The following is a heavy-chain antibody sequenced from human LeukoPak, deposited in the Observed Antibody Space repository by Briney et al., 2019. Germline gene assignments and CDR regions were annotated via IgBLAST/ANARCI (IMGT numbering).Heavy chain of an antibody. CDR1: GGSISSYY. D-gene: IGHD3-22*01. V-gene: IGHV4-4*07. J-gene: IGHJ5*02. Sequence: SETLSLTCTVSGGSISSYYWSWIRQPAGKGLEWIGRIYTSGSTNYNPSLKSRVTMSVDTSKNQFSLKLSSVTAADTAVYYCARGYYYDSSGLFDPWGQGTLVTVSS. CDR3: ARGYYYDSSGLFDP. CDR2: IYTSGST.